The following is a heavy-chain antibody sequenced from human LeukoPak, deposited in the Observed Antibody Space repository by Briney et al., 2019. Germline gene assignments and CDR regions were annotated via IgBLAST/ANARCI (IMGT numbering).Heavy chain of an antibody. CDR1: GYTFTGYY. CDR3: CITIFGVLYWPD. Sequence: AASVKVSCKASGYTFTGYYMHWVRQAPGQGLEWMGGIIPIFGTANYAQKFQGRVTITADESTSTAYMELSSLRSEDTAVYYCCITIFGVLYWPDWGQGTLVTVSS. V-gene: IGHV1-69*13. J-gene: IGHJ4*02. D-gene: IGHD3-3*01. CDR2: IIPIFGTA.